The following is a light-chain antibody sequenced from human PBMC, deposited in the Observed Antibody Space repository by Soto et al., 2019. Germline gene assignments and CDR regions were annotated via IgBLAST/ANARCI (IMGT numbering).Light chain of an antibody. V-gene: IGKV3-11*01. CDR2: DAS. J-gene: IGKJ1*01. CDR3: QQRSNWPPTWT. Sequence: EIVLTQSPATLSLPPGERATLSCRASQSVSSYLAWYQQKPGQAPRLLIYDASNRATGIPARFSGSGSGTDFTLTISSLEPEDFAVYYCQQRSNWPPTWTLGQGTKVDIK. CDR1: QSVSSY.